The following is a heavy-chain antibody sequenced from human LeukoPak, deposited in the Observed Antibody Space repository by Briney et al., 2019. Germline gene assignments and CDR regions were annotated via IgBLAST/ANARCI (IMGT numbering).Heavy chain of an antibody. CDR3: ASRGDGYNWSFDI. CDR2: IYPGDSDT. V-gene: IGHV5-51*01. D-gene: IGHD5-24*01. Sequence: GQSLKISCKGSGYSFTSYWLGWVRPMSGKGLEWMGIIYPGDSDTRYSPSFQGQVTISANKSISTAYLQWSSLKASDTAMYYCASRGDGYNWSFDIWGQGTMVTVSS. J-gene: IGHJ3*02. CDR1: GYSFTSYW.